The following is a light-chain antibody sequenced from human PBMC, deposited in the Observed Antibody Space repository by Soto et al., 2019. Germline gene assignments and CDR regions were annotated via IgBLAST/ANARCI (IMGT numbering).Light chain of an antibody. V-gene: IGLV1-44*01. J-gene: IGLJ1*01. CDR1: TSNIGGST. Sequence: QSVLTQPPSASGTPGQRVTISCSGSTSNIGGSTVSWYQQFPGAAPKLLIYGNTQRPLGVPVRFSASKSDTSASLAISGLQSEDEADYYYATWNDGVSVFGIGTKVTVL. CDR2: GNT. CDR3: ATWNDGVSV.